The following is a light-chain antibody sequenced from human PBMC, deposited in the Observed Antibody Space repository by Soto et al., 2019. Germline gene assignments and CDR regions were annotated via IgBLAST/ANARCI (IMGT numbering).Light chain of an antibody. J-gene: IGKJ2*01. CDR3: QQGHNWPLT. CDR1: QSINSE. V-gene: IGKV3-15*01. Sequence: EIVMTQSPATLSLSPGERAALSCRASQSINSELAWYQQKPGQPPRLLIYGASTRATGPPARVTGSESGSEFTLTISGLQSEDFAVYYCQQGHNWPLTFGQGSRLEI. CDR2: GAS.